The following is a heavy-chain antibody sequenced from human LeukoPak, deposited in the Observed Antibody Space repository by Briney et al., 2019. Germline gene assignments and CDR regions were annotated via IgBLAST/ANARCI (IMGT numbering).Heavy chain of an antibody. CDR1: GFTFSSSA. V-gene: IGHV3-30*04. Sequence: GSLRLSCAASGFTFSSSAMHWVRQAPGKGLEWVAIISYDGSTKYYADSVKGRFMISRDNSKSTLYLQINSLRAEDTAVYYCRSGTDTFDYWGQGTLVTVSS. CDR3: RSGTDTFDY. J-gene: IGHJ4*02. D-gene: IGHD3-10*01. CDR2: ISYDGSTK.